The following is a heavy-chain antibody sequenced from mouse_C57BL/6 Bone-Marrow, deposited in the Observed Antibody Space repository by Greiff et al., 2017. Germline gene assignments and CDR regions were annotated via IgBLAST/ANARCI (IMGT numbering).Heavy chain of an antibody. Sequence: QVQLQQSGAELVKPGASVKMSCKASGYTFTSYWITWVKQRPGQGLEWIGDIYPGSGSTNYNEKFKSKATLTVDTSSSTAYMQLSSLTSEHSAVYYCAIYYYGIYWYFDVWGTGTTVTVSS. CDR3: AIYYYGIYWYFDV. CDR1: GYTFTSYW. D-gene: IGHD1-1*01. CDR2: IYPGSGST. J-gene: IGHJ1*03. V-gene: IGHV1-55*01.